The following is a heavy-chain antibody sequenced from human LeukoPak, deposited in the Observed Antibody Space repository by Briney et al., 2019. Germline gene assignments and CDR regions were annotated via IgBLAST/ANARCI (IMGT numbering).Heavy chain of an antibody. Sequence: GGSLRLSCAASGFTFSTYWMHWVRHAPGKGLVWVSRINSDGGSTTYADSVKGRFTISRDNAKNILYLQMNSLRAEDTAVYYCARNPPAYSTGRDYYDSYGMDVWGQGTTVTVSS. V-gene: IGHV3-74*01. J-gene: IGHJ6*02. CDR3: ARNPPAYSTGRDYYDSYGMDV. CDR2: INSDGGST. CDR1: GFTFSTYW. D-gene: IGHD5-18*01.